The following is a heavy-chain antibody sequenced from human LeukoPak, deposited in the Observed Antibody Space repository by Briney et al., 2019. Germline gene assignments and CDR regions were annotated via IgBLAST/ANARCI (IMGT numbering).Heavy chain of an antibody. D-gene: IGHD3-22*01. J-gene: IGHJ4*02. CDR1: GGTFSSYA. CDR2: IIPILGIA. CDR3: ARDRTPYYYDSSGYYAFDY. Sequence: SVKVCCKASGGTFSSYAISWVRQAPGQGLEWMGRIIPILGIANYAQKFQGRVTITADKSTSTAYMELSSLRSEDTAVYYCARDRTPYYYDSSGYYAFDYWGQGTLVTVSS. V-gene: IGHV1-69*04.